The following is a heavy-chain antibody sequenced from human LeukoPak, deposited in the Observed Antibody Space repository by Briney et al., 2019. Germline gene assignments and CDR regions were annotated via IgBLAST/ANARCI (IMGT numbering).Heavy chain of an antibody. J-gene: IGHJ5*02. Sequence: ASVKVSCKASGYTFTTSGINWVRQPPGQGLEWMGWISGSNDNTNYAQNFQGRVTMTTDTSTSTAYMELRSLRSDDTAVYYCARGGSGSYLYSTFDPWGQGTLVTVSS. CDR1: GYTFTTSG. CDR3: ARGGSGSYLYSTFDP. D-gene: IGHD3-10*01. V-gene: IGHV1-18*04. CDR2: ISGSNDNT.